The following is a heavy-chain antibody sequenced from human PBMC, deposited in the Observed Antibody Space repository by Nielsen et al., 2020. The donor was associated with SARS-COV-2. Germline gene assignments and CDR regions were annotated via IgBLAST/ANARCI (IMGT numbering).Heavy chain of an antibody. CDR2: ISSSGSTI. Sequence: GESLKISCAASGFTFSSYEMNWVRQAPGKGLEWVSYISSSGSTIYYADSVKGRFTTSRDNAKNSLYLQMNSLRAGDTAVYYCARGGSKDGMDVWGQGTTVTVSS. J-gene: IGHJ6*02. CDR3: ARGGSKDGMDV. CDR1: GFTFSSYE. V-gene: IGHV3-48*03. D-gene: IGHD6-13*01.